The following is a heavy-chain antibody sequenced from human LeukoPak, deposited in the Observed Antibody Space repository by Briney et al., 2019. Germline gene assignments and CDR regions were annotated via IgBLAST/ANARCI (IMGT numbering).Heavy chain of an antibody. V-gene: IGHV3-7*01. CDR3: ARKNGLDY. CDR1: GLTFSSYW. CDR2: LKQDGSEK. Sequence: GGPLKLSCEASGLTFSSYWMSWFRQAPGKGLEWVANLKQDGSEKYYVDSVKGRFTISRDNAKNSLYLQMNSLRAEDTAVYYCARKNGLDYWGQGTLVTVSS. J-gene: IGHJ4*02.